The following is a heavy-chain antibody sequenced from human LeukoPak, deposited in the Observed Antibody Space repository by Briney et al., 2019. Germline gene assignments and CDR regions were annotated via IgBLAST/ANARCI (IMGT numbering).Heavy chain of an antibody. D-gene: IGHD1-26*01. Sequence: GGSLRLSCAASGFKFSHFGLHWVRQAPGKGLEWVAVISYDGSNKYYADSVKGRFTISRDNSKNTLYLQMNSLRAEDTAVYYCARSPNMWEPLEFDYWGQGTLVTVSS. V-gene: IGHV3-30*03. J-gene: IGHJ4*02. CDR3: ARSPNMWEPLEFDY. CDR1: GFKFSHFG. CDR2: ISYDGSNK.